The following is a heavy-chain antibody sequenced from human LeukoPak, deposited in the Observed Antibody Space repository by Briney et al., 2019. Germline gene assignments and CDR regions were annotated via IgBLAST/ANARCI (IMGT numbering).Heavy chain of an antibody. V-gene: IGHV4-31*03. CDR2: IYYSGST. Sequence: SETLSLTCTVSGGSISSGGYYWSWIRQHPGKGQEWIGYIYYSGSTYYNPSLKSRVTISVDTSKNQFSLKLSSVTAADTAVYYCARGDLGYCGGGSCYGDWFDPWGQGTLVTVSS. D-gene: IGHD2-15*01. J-gene: IGHJ5*02. CDR3: ARGDLGYCGGGSCYGDWFDP. CDR1: GGSISSGGYY.